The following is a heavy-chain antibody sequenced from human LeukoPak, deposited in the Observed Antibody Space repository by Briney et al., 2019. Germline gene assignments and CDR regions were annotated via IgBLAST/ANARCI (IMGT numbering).Heavy chain of an antibody. J-gene: IGHJ4*02. CDR1: GFIFSSYA. D-gene: IGHD3-22*01. V-gene: IGHV3-23*01. Sequence: PGGSLRLSCAASGFIFSSYAMSWVRQAPGKGLEWGSGISGSGGNAYDADSVKGRFTISRDNSKNTLYLQMNSLRAEDTAVYYCAKDAALYYYDSSGHRFDYWGQGTLVTVSS. CDR2: ISGSGGNA. CDR3: AKDAALYYYDSSGHRFDY.